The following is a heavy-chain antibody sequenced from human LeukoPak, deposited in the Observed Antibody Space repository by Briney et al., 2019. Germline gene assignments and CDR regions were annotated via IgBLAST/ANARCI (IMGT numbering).Heavy chain of an antibody. CDR2: IYYSGST. V-gene: IGHV4-59*12. J-gene: IGHJ3*02. Sequence: SETLSLTCTVSGGSISSSYWSWLRQPPGEGLEWIGYIYYSGSTNYNPSLKSRVTISVDTSKNQFSLKLSSVTAADTAVYYCARQWLVDTNYAFDIWGQGTMVTVSS. D-gene: IGHD6-19*01. CDR1: GGSISSSY. CDR3: ARQWLVDTNYAFDI.